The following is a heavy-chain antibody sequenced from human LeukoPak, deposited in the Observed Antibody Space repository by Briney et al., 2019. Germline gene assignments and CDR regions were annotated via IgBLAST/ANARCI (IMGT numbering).Heavy chain of an antibody. Sequence: SETLSLTCTVSGGSLSSGGYYWSWIRQHPGKGLEWIGYIYYSGSTYYNPSLKSRVTISVDTSKNQFSLKLSSVTAADTAVYYCASNYYDSSGYYILLSDWGQGTLVTVSS. J-gene: IGHJ4*02. CDR3: ASNYYDSSGYYILLSD. V-gene: IGHV4-31*03. D-gene: IGHD3-22*01. CDR2: IYYSGST. CDR1: GGSLSSGGYY.